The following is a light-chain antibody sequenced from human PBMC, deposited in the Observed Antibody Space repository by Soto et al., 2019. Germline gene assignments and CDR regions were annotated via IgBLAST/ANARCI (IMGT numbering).Light chain of an antibody. CDR2: AAS. V-gene: IGKV1-6*01. CDR3: LQDYNYPFT. J-gene: IGKJ3*01. Sequence: AIQMTQSPSSLSASVGDRVTITCRASQAIRNDLAWYQQKPGKAPKLLIYAASTLQIRVPSRFSGSGSGTDFTLTISSLQPEDFATYYCLQDYNYPFTFGPGTTVDIK. CDR1: QAIRND.